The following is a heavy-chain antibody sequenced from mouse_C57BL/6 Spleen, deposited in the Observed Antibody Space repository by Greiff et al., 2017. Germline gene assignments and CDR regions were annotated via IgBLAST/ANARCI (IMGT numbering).Heavy chain of an antibody. CDR3: TRRYVWDYYAMDY. D-gene: IGHD1-1*02. CDR2: IDPETGGT. CDR1: GYTFTDYE. J-gene: IGHJ4*01. Sequence: VQLQQSGAELVRPGASVTLSCKASGYTFTDYEMHWVKQTPVHGLEWIGAIDPETGGTAYNQKFKGKAILTADKSSSTAYMELRSLTSEDSAVYYCTRRYVWDYYAMDYWGQGTSVTVSS. V-gene: IGHV1-15*01.